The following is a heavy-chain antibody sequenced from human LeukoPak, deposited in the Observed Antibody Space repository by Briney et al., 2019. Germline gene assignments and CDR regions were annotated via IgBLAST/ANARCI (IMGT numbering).Heavy chain of an antibody. V-gene: IGHV3-74*01. CDR2: INNDGSTT. J-gene: IGHJ2*01. CDR3: ARAYCSGGSCPYWYFDF. CDR1: GFTFSDYY. D-gene: IGHD2-15*01. Sequence: GGSLRLSCAASGFTFSDYYMSWIRQAPGKGLVWVSRINNDGSTTSHADSVKGRFTISRDNAKNTLYLQMNSLRAEDAAVYYCARAYCSGGSCPYWYFDFWGRGTLVTVSS.